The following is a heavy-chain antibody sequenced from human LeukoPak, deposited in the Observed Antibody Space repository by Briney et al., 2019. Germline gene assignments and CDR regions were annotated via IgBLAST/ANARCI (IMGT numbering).Heavy chain of an antibody. CDR2: IYHSGST. CDR1: GGPISSSNW. CDR3: ARDPGWNDVWFFDY. Sequence: SSGTLSLSCAVSGGPISSSNWWSWVRQPPGKGLEWIGEIYHSGSTNYNPSLKSRVTISVDKSKNQFSLKLSSVTAADTAVYYCARDPGWNDVWFFDYWGQGTPVTVSS. J-gene: IGHJ4*02. D-gene: IGHD1-1*01. V-gene: IGHV4-4*02.